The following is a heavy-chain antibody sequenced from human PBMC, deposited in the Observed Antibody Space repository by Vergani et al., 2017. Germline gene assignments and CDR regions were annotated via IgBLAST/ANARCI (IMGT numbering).Heavy chain of an antibody. V-gene: IGHV3-30-3*01. CDR1: GFTFSSYA. Sequence: QVQLVESGGGVVQPGRSLRLSCAASGFTFSSYAMHWVRQAPGKGLGWVAVISYDGSNKYYADSVKGRFTISRDNSKNTLYLQMNSLRAEDTAVYYCAREXCSGGSCYSTYFDYWGQGTLVTVSS. J-gene: IGHJ4*02. CDR2: ISYDGSNK. CDR3: AREXCSGGSCYSTYFDY. D-gene: IGHD2-15*01.